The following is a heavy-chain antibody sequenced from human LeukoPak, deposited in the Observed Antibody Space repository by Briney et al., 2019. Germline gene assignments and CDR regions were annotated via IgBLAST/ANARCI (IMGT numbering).Heavy chain of an antibody. Sequence: GGSLRLSCAASGFTFSSYEMNWVRQAPGKGLEWVSYISSSGSTIYYADSVKGRFTISRDNAKNSLYLQMNSLRAEGTAVYYCARVRVVSGAWFTNDYWGQGTLVTVSS. J-gene: IGHJ4*02. CDR2: ISSSGSTI. CDR1: GFTFSSYE. V-gene: IGHV3-48*03. CDR3: ARVRVVSGAWFTNDY. D-gene: IGHD4-23*01.